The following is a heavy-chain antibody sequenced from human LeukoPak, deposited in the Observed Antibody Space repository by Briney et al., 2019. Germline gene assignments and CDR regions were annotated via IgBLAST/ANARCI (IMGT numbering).Heavy chain of an antibody. CDR1: SYSISSGYY. Sequence: PSETLSLTCTVSSYSISSGYYWGWIRQPPGKGLEWIGSIYHSGTTYHNPSLKSRVTISIDTSKNQFSLRLNSVTAADTAVYYCARVARQYDIPYWGQGTLVTVSS. D-gene: IGHD3-9*01. CDR2: IYHSGTT. V-gene: IGHV4-38-2*02. J-gene: IGHJ4*02. CDR3: ARVARQYDIPY.